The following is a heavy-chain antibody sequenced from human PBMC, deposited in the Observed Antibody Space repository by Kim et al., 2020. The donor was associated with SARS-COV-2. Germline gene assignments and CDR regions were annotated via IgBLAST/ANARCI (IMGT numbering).Heavy chain of an antibody. CDR2: ISSSGSTI. Sequence: GGSLRLSCAASGFTFSDYYMSWIRQAPGKGLEWVSYISSSGSTIYYADSVKGRFTISRDNAKNSLYLQMNSLRAEDTAVYYCARDMGAPDEICGSYFGFCVVWFDPWGQGTLVTVSS. D-gene: IGHD1-26*01. CDR3: ARDMGAPDEICGSYFGFCVVWFDP. V-gene: IGHV3-11*01. CDR1: GFTFSDYY. J-gene: IGHJ5*02.